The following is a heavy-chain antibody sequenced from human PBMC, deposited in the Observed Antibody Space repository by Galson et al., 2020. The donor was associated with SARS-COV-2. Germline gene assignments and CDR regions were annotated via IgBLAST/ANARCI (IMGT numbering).Heavy chain of an antibody. CDR1: RFSVSTSGVS. CDR2: IYWDDDK. CDR3: VHSGTAGWNQWFKNWFDT. D-gene: IGHD1-1*01. Sequence: KMSGPTLVKPTQTLTVTCTLSRFSVSTSGVSVGWIRQPPGKALEWLALIYWDDDKRYSPTLNSRLTITKDTSKNQVVLTMTTMDPVDTAPYYCVHSGTAGWNQWFKNWFDTWGQGTLVIVSS. J-gene: IGHJ5*02. V-gene: IGHV2-5*02.